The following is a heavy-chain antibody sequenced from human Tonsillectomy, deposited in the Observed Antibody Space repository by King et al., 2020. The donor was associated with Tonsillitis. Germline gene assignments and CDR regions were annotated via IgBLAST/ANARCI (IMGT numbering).Heavy chain of an antibody. CDR2: ISYDGSNK. V-gene: IGHV3-30-3*01. CDR1: GFTFRGYA. D-gene: IGHD2-21*02. J-gene: IGHJ6*02. Sequence: QLVQSGGGVVQPGRSLRLSCVASGFTFRGYAMHWVRQAPGKGLEWVAVISYDGSNKYYADSVKGRFTISRDNSKNTLYLQMKSLRAEDTAMYYCARTPYCGGDCYYGMDVWGQGTTVTVSS. CDR3: ARTPYCGGDCYYGMDV.